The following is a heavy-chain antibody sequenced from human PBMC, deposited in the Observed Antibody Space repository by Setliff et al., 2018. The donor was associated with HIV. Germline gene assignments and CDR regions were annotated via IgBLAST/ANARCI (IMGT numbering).Heavy chain of an antibody. J-gene: IGHJ3*02. CDR1: GYTFTGYY. CDR3: AMAYYYDSSGYRNDAFDI. V-gene: IGHV1-2*02. D-gene: IGHD3-22*01. Sequence: ASVKVSCKASGYTFTGYYMYWVRQAPGQGLEWVGWINPNSGGTNYAQKFRGRVTMTRDTSISTAYMELSRLRSDDTAVYYCAMAYYYDSSGYRNDAFDIWGQGTMVTVSS. CDR2: INPNSGGT.